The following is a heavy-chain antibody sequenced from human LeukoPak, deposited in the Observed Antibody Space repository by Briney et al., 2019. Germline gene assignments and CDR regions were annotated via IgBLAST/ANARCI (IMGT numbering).Heavy chain of an antibody. CDR3: ASGYSGSFTGNYYYYMDV. CDR2: NNHSGST. CDR1: GGSFRGYY. D-gene: IGHD1-26*01. V-gene: IGHV4-34*01. Sequence: ADTLSLTCAVYGGSFRGYYGIWIRQPPGKGLEWIGENNHSGSTNYNPSLKSRVTISVDTSKNQFSLKLSSVTAADTAVYYCASGYSGSFTGNYYYYMDVWGKGTTVTVSS. J-gene: IGHJ6*03.